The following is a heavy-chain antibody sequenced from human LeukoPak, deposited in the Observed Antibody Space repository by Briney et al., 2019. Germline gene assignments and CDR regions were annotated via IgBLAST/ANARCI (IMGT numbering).Heavy chain of an antibody. CDR3: ARERKPVRYFDWSKSYYYYGMDV. D-gene: IGHD3-9*01. V-gene: IGHV3-11*01. J-gene: IGHJ6*02. Sequence: PGGSLRLSCAASGFTFSDYYMSRIRQAPGKGLEWVSYISSSGSTIYYADSVKGRFTISRDNAKNSLYLQMNSLRAEDTAVYYCARERKPVRYFDWSKSYYYYGMDVWGQGTTVTVSS. CDR1: GFTFSDYY. CDR2: ISSSGSTI.